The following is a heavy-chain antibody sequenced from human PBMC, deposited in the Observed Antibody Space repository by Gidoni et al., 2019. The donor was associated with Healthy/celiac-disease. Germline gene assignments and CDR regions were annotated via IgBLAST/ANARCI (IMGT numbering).Heavy chain of an antibody. V-gene: IGHV1-18*01. D-gene: IGHD2-2*01. CDR2: ISAYNGNT. CDR1: GYTFTSYG. CDR3: ARDRGYQLLLPDYYYYGMDV. Sequence: QVQLVQSGAEVKKPGASVKVSCKASGYTFTSYGISWVRQAPGQGLEWMGWISAYNGNTNYAQKLQGRVTMTTDTSTSTAYMELRSLRSDDTAVYYCARDRGYQLLLPDYYYYGMDVWGQGTTVTVSS. J-gene: IGHJ6*02.